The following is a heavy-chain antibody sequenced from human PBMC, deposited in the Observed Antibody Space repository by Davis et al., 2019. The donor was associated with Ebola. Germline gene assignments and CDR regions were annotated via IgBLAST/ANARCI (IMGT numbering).Heavy chain of an antibody. Sequence: GESLKISCAASGFTFSSYAMSWVRQAPGEGLEWVSTANGRGGGTYYADSVKGRFTISRDNAKNSLYLQMNSLRVEDTAMYYCATRAYPGFWGQGTLVTVSS. CDR3: ATRAYPGF. J-gene: IGHJ4*02. CDR2: ANGRGGGT. D-gene: IGHD2-2*02. V-gene: IGHV3-23*01. CDR1: GFTFSSYA.